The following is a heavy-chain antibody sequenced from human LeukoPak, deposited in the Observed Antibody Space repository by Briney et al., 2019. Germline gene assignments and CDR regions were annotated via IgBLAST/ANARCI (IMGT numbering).Heavy chain of an antibody. J-gene: IGHJ4*02. V-gene: IGHV4-59*01. D-gene: IGHD4-23*01. Sequence: PSETLSLTCTVSGGSISSYYWSWIRQPPGKGLEWIGYIYYSGSTNYNPSLKSRVTISVDTSKNQFSLKLSSVTAADTAVYYCARESQGWYGGNSEAFDYWGQGTLVTVSS. CDR2: IYYSGST. CDR3: ARESQGWYGGNSEAFDY. CDR1: GGSISSYY.